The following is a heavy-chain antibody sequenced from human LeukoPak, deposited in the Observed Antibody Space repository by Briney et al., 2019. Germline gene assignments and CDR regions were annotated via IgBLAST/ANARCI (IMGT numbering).Heavy chain of an antibody. Sequence: ASVKVSCKASGYTFTSYGISWVRQAPGQGLEWMGWISAYNGNTNYAQKLQGRVTMTTDTSTSTAYMELRSLRSDDTAVYYCARDNSKVRGVVAARPFDYWGQGTLVTVSS. J-gene: IGHJ4*02. CDR3: ARDNSKVRGVVAARPFDY. CDR1: GYTFTSYG. D-gene: IGHD2-15*01. V-gene: IGHV1-18*01. CDR2: ISAYNGNT.